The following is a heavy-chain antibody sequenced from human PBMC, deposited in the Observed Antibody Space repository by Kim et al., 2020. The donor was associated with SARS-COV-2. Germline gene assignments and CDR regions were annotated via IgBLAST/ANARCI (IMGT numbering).Heavy chain of an antibody. CDR1: GFTLSSYS. CDR3: ARDDRSEDIDY. D-gene: IGHD2-15*01. V-gene: IGHV3-21*04. CDR2: ISSTSTNI. Sequence: GGSLRLSCAASGFTLSSYSMTWVRQAPGKGLEWVSSISSTSTNIYYADSVKGRFTISRDNAKNSLYLQMNSLRAEDTAMYYCARDDRSEDIDYWGQGTTVTVSS. J-gene: IGHJ4*02.